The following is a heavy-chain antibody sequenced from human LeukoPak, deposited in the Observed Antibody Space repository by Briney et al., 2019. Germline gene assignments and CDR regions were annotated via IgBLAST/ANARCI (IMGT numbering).Heavy chain of an antibody. Sequence: GESLHFSGQCSGSLFTSYWIGGGRQLPGKGLEWMGIIYPGDSDTRYSPSFQAQVTMSADTTISTAYPQWSRLKASDTAKYYCASHPGSAYYYYYYMAVWGKGPTVTVSS. D-gene: IGHD1-14*01. CDR2: IYPGDSDT. V-gene: IGHV5-51*01. CDR3: ASHPGSAYYYYYYMAV. CDR1: GSLFTSYW. J-gene: IGHJ6*03.